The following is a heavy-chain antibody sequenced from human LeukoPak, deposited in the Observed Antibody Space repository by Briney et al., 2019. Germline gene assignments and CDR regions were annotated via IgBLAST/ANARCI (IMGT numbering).Heavy chain of an antibody. J-gene: IGHJ4*02. V-gene: IGHV4-61*02. Sequence: PSETLSLTCSVSGVSISTGGYYWSWIRQPAGKGLEWIGRVYTSGSTNYNPSLKSRVTISVDTSKNQFSLKLSSVTAADTAVYYCARGPYDFWSGYFFDYWGQGTLVTVSS. D-gene: IGHD3-3*01. CDR2: VYTSGST. CDR3: ARGPYDFWSGYFFDY. CDR1: GVSISTGGYY.